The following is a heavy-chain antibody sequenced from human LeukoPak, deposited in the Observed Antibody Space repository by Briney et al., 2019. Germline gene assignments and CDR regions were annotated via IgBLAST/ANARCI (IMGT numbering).Heavy chain of an antibody. CDR3: ARDLLVGGSGYHY. D-gene: IGHD3-22*01. CDR1: GFTFSSYW. J-gene: IGHJ4*02. CDR2: IKQDGSEK. V-gene: IGHV3-7*01. Sequence: PGGSLTLSCAASGFTFSSYWMSWVRQAPGKGLEWVANIKQDGSEKYYVDSVKGRFTISRDNAKNSLYLQMNSLRAEDTAVYYCARDLLVGGSGYHYWGQGTLVTVSS.